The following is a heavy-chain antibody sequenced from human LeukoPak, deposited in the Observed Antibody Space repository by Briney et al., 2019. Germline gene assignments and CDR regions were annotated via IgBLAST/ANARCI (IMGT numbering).Heavy chain of an antibody. CDR1: GYTFTAYY. Sequence: GASVNDSCKASGYTFTAYYIHWVRQAPGQGLEWMGWINPNTGGTNFAQRFQGRVTMTRDTSINTAYMELSSLRSDDTAMYYCAREGAPQLSSYFDHWGQGTLVTVSS. D-gene: IGHD1-1*01. J-gene: IGHJ4*02. CDR2: INPNTGGT. V-gene: IGHV1-2*02. CDR3: AREGAPQLSSYFDH.